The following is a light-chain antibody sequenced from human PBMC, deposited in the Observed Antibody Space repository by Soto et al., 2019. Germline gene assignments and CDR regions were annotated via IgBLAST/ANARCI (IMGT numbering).Light chain of an antibody. V-gene: IGKV3-20*01. CDR1: QSVGSSY. Sequence: EIVLTQSRGTLSLCPGESTTLSCRASQSVGSSYLTWYQQKPGQAPRVIIYGASSRATGIPDRFSGSGSGTDFTLTISRLEPEDFAVYYCQQYGSSRLTFGGGTKVDIK. J-gene: IGKJ4*01. CDR2: GAS. CDR3: QQYGSSRLT.